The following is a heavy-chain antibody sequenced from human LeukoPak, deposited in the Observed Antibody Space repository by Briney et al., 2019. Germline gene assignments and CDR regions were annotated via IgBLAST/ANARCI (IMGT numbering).Heavy chain of an antibody. J-gene: IGHJ6*02. CDR3: ARERSKIAPGRYYYYGMDV. Sequence: PGGSLRLSCGASGFTFSNYAMSWVRQAPGKGLEWVSGIVTSGSSTYHADSVKGRFTISRDNFKNTLYLQMNSLRAEDTAVYYCARERSKIAPGRYYYYGMDVWGQGTTVTVSS. CDR2: IVTSGSST. D-gene: IGHD6-13*01. CDR1: GFTFSNYA. V-gene: IGHV3-23*01.